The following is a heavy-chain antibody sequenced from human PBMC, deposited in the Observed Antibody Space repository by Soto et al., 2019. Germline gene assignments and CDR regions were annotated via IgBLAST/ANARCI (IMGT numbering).Heavy chain of an antibody. D-gene: IGHD6-19*01. Sequence: SETLSVTCAVSGGSISSGGYSWSWIRQPPGKGLEWIGYIYHSGSTYYNPSLKSRVTISVDRSKNQFSLKLSSVTAADTAVYYCARGWSSSGWTLNWFDPWGQGTLVTVSS. CDR3: ARGWSSSGWTLNWFDP. CDR1: GGSISSGGYS. J-gene: IGHJ5*02. V-gene: IGHV4-30-2*01. CDR2: IYHSGST.